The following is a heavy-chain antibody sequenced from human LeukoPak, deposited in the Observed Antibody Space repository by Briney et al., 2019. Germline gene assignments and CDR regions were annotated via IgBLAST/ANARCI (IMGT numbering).Heavy chain of an antibody. J-gene: IGHJ4*02. CDR2: IYYSGST. V-gene: IGHV4-31*03. D-gene: IGHD3-3*01. CDR3: ARVSYDFWSGYYKPAYYFDY. Sequence: SETLSLTCTVSGGSISCGGYYWSWIRQHPGKGLEWIGYIYYSGSTYYNPSLKSRVTISVDTSKNQFSLKLSSVTAADTAVYYCARVSYDFWSGYYKPAYYFDYWGQGTLVTVSS. CDR1: GGSISCGGYY.